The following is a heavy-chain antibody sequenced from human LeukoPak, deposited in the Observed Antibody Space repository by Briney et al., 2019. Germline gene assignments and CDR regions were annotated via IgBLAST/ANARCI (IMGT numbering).Heavy chain of an antibody. CDR2: ISTYNGNT. CDR1: GYTFTSFA. J-gene: IGHJ4*02. V-gene: IGHV1-18*01. Sequence: ASVKVSCKTSGYTFTSFAISWVRQAPGQGLEWMGWISTYNGNTRYAQKVQGRITMTTDTSTSTAYMELRSLGSDDTAVYYCAREVPTIGDFDYWGQGTLVTVSS. D-gene: IGHD5-12*01. CDR3: AREVPTIGDFDY.